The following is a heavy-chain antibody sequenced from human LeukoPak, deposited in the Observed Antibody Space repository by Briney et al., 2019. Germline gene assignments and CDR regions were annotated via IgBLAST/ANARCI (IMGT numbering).Heavy chain of an antibody. CDR1: GFIFDNYG. V-gene: IGHV3-23*01. J-gene: IGHJ3*02. CDR3: AKCSASYYNDAFDI. D-gene: IGHD3-10*02. CDR2: IKGGGGAT. Sequence: PGGSLRLSCAASGFIFDNYGMNWVRQAPGKGLEWVSFIKGGGGATHYSESVKGRFTISRDNSRNLLYLHMNSLRAEDTAMYYCAKCSASYYNDAFDIWGRGTMVTVSS.